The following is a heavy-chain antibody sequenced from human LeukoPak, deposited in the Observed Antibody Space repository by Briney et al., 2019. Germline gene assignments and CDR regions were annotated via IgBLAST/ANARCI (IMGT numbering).Heavy chain of an antibody. CDR2: IYYSGST. CDR3: ARNYYDSSGYRHYYYYMDV. CDR1: GGSISSGDYY. D-gene: IGHD3-22*01. Sequence: SETLSLTCTVSGGSISSGDYYWRWIRQPPGKGLEWIGYIYYSGSTYYNPSLKSRVTISVDTSKNQFSLKLSSVTAAGTALYYCARNYYDSSGYRHYYYYMDVWGKGPTVTVSS. J-gene: IGHJ6*03. V-gene: IGHV4-30-4*08.